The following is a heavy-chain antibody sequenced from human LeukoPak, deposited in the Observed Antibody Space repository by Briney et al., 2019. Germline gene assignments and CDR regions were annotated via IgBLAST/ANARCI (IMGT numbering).Heavy chain of an antibody. Sequence: ASVKVSCKASGYTFTNYALNWVRQAPGQGLEWMGWINPNTGNPTYAQGFTRRFVFSLDTSVSTAYLQISSLKAEDTAVYYCTRAGSPYSMGYYYYMDVWGKGTTVTVSS. CDR3: TRAGSPYSMGYYYYMDV. J-gene: IGHJ6*03. CDR1: GYTFTNYA. V-gene: IGHV7-4-1*02. D-gene: IGHD1-26*01. CDR2: INPNTGNP.